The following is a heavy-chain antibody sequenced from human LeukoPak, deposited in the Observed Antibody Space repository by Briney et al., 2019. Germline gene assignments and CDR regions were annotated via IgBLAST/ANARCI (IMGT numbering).Heavy chain of an antibody. CDR1: GASINTGVYY. CDR2: ISFSGTT. V-gene: IGHV4-39*01. Sequence: SATLSLTCSASGASINTGVYYLRRARQSPRKGLAWIGSISFSGTTLYNPSFRGRVAISIDKSRNEFSLRVTSVTATDTAIYYCARQDDQDHGDPNWFDPWGQGILVTVSS. CDR3: ARQDDQDHGDPNWFDP. J-gene: IGHJ5*02. D-gene: IGHD4-17*01.